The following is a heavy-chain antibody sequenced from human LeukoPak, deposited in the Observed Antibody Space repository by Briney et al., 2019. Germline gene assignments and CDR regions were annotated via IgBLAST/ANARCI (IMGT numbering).Heavy chain of an antibody. Sequence: ASVKVSCKASGYTFTSYGISWVRQAPGQGLEWMGWINAYNGNTNYAQKLQGRVTMTTDTSTSTAYMELRSLRSDDTAVYYCARYYDFWSGWPTYYFDYWGQGTLVTVSS. D-gene: IGHD3-3*01. V-gene: IGHV1-18*01. CDR2: INAYNGNT. J-gene: IGHJ4*02. CDR1: GYTFTSYG. CDR3: ARYYDFWSGWPTYYFDY.